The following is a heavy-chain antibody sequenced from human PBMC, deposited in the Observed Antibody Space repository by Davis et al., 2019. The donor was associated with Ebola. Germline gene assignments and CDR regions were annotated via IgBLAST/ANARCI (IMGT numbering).Heavy chain of an antibody. CDR2: ISSSSSYI. J-gene: IGHJ6*02. D-gene: IGHD3-3*01. CDR1: GFTFSSYS. Sequence: PGGSLRLSCAASGFTFSSYSMNWVRQAPGKGLEWVSSISSSSSYIYYADSVKGRFTISRDNAKNSLYLQMNSLRAEDTALYYCAKDKSFWSGYYPLFYGMDVWGQGTTVTVSS. CDR3: AKDKSFWSGYYPLFYGMDV. V-gene: IGHV3-21*04.